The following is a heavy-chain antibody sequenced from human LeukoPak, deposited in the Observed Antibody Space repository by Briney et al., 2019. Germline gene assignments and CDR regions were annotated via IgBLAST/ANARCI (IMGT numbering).Heavy chain of an antibody. CDR3: AKEGGYDYGDYLGLSYYYYMDV. J-gene: IGHJ6*03. CDR1: GFTLSTFW. V-gene: IGHV3-7*01. Sequence: GGSLRLSCAASGFTLSTFWMSWVRQAPGKGLEWVANVRQDGGETYYVDSVKGRFTISRDNAKNSLYLQMNSLRAEDTAVYYCAKEGGYDYGDYLGLSYYYYMDVWGKGTTVTVSS. D-gene: IGHD4-17*01. CDR2: VRQDGGET.